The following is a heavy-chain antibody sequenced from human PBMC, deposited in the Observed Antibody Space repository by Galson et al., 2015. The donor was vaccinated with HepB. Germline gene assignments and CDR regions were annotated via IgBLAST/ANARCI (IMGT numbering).Heavy chain of an antibody. V-gene: IGHV3-23*01. CDR3: AKVLFVYCSSTSCYMGGMDV. CDR1: GFTFSSYA. D-gene: IGHD2-2*02. J-gene: IGHJ6*02. CDR2: ISGSGGST. Sequence: SLRLSCAASGFTFSSYAMSWVRQAPGKGLEWVSAISGSGGSTYYADSVKGRFTISRDNSKNTLYLQMNSLRAEDTAVYYCAKVLFVYCSSTSCYMGGMDVWGQGTTVTVSS.